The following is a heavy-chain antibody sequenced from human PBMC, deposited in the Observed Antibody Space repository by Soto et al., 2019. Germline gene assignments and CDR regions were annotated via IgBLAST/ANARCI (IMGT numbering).Heavy chain of an antibody. D-gene: IGHD1-1*01. CDR1: GYTFTGYY. CDR2: INPNSGGT. CDR3: ARADTTGTTFLRGWFDP. Sequence: QVQLVQSGAEVKKPGASAKVSCKASGYTFTGYYMHWVRQAPGQGLEWMGWINPNSGGTNYAQKFQGWVTMTRXXSXSXAYMELSRLRSDDTAVYYCARADTTGTTFLRGWFDPWGQGTLVTVSS. J-gene: IGHJ5*02. V-gene: IGHV1-2*04.